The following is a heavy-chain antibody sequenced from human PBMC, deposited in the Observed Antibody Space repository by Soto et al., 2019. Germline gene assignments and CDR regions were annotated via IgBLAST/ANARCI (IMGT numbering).Heavy chain of an antibody. CDR2: IWYDGSNK. CDR1: GFTFSSYG. J-gene: IGHJ4*02. Sequence: GGSLRLSCVASGFTFSSYGMHWVRQAPGKGLEWVAVIWYDGSNKYYADSVKGRFTISRDNSKNTLYLQMNSLRAEDTAVYYCAREGIAAAFDYWGQGTLVTVSS. CDR3: AREGIAAAFDY. V-gene: IGHV3-33*01. D-gene: IGHD6-13*01.